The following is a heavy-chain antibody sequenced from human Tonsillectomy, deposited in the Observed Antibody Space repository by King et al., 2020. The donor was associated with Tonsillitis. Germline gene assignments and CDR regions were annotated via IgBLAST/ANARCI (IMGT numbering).Heavy chain of an antibody. CDR3: AKDLIGEAGRFRGFDI. J-gene: IGHJ3*02. D-gene: IGHD4-17*01. Sequence: VQLVESGGGLVQPGRSLRLSCAASRFTFDDYAMHWVRQAPGKGLEWVSGISWNSGNIGYADSVEGRFTISRDNAKNSLYLQMNSLRAEDTALYYCAKDLIGEAGRFRGFDIWGQGTMVIVSS. V-gene: IGHV3-9*01. CDR2: ISWNSGNI. CDR1: RFTFDDYA.